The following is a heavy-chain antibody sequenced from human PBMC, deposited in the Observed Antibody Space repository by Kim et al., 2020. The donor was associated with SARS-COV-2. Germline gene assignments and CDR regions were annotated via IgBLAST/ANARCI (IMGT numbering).Heavy chain of an antibody. CDR1: GGSFSGYY. J-gene: IGHJ6*01. V-gene: IGHV4-34*01. Sequence: SETLSLTCAVYGGSFSGYYWSWIRQPPGKGLEWIGEINHSGSTNYNPSLKSRVTISVDTSKNQFSLKLSSVTAADTAVYYCARGRGSLISYYYYYYGMDV. CDR3: ARGRGSLISYYYYYYGMDV. D-gene: IGHD2-8*01. CDR2: INHSGST.